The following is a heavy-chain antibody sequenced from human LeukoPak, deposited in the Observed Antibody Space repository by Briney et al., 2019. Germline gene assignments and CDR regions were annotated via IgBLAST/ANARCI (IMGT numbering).Heavy chain of an antibody. Sequence: ASVKVSFKASGYTFTGYYMHWVRQAPGQGLEGMGWINPNSGGTNYAQKFQGRVTMTRDTSISTAYMELSRLRSDDTYVYYCARDSPPPARLDWFDPWGQGTLVTVSS. D-gene: IGHD6-25*01. J-gene: IGHJ5*02. V-gene: IGHV1-2*02. CDR2: INPNSGGT. CDR1: GYTFTGYY. CDR3: ARDSPPPARLDWFDP.